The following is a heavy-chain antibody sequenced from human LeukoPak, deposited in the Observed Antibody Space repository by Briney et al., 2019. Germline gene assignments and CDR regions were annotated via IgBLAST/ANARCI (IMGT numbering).Heavy chain of an antibody. CDR3: ARGSSDCGGDCYGAFDI. CDR1: GGSISSGEYY. V-gene: IGHV4-30-4*01. D-gene: IGHD2-21*02. Sequence: PSETLSLTCTVSGGSISSGEYYWSWIRQPPGKGLEWIGYIYYSGSTYYNPSLKSRVTISVDTSKNQFSLKLSSVTAADTAVYYCARGSSDCGGDCYGAFDIWGQGTMVTVSS. CDR2: IYYSGST. J-gene: IGHJ3*02.